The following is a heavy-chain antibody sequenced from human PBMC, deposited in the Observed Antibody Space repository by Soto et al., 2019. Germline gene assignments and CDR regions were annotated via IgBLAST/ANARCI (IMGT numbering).Heavy chain of an antibody. V-gene: IGHV3-23*01. CDR1: GFTFSSFA. J-gene: IGHJ4*02. CDR3: AGPGYSSQDY. CDR2: ISGSGDGV. D-gene: IGHD5-18*01. Sequence: GGSLRLSSAASGFTFSSFALSWVRQAPGKGLEWVSAISGSGDGVDYADSVKGQFIISRDNSKNTLYLQMNSLRVGDTAVYYCAGPGYSSQDYWGQGTLVTVSS.